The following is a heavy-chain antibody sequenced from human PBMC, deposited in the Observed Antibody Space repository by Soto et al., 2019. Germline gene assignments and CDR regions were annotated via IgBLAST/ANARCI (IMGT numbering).Heavy chain of an antibody. Sequence: QVQLVQSGAEVKKPGSSVKVSCKASGGTFSSYAISWVRQAPGQGLEWMGGIIPIFGTANYAQKFQGRVTITADKSPSTAYMEVSSLRSEDTAVYYWATGYCSGGSCYPPPYFDYWGQGTLVTVSS. CDR3: ATGYCSGGSCYPPPYFDY. D-gene: IGHD2-15*01. CDR1: GGTFSSYA. J-gene: IGHJ4*02. V-gene: IGHV1-69*06. CDR2: IIPIFGTA.